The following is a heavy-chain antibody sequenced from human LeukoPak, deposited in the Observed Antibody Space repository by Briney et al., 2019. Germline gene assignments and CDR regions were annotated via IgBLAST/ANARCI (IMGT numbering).Heavy chain of an antibody. CDR3: AREANYYDSSGYSPPTLDF. D-gene: IGHD3-22*01. Sequence: PGGSLRLSCAASGFTLSSYVMSWVRQAPGKRLEWVSAISGSGRDTYYADSVTGRFIISRENSKDTLFLQINSLGADDTAVYYCAREANYYDSSGYSPPTLDFWGQGTLVTVSS. CDR1: GFTLSSYV. J-gene: IGHJ4*02. V-gene: IGHV3-23*01. CDR2: ISGSGRDT.